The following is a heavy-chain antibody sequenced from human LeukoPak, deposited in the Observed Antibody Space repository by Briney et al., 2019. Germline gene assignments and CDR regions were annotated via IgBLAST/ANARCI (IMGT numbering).Heavy chain of an antibody. Sequence: ASVKVSCKASGYNFIANSIHWVRQAPGQGLEWMGWINPYDGATNYVQKFQGRVTMTRDTSITPAFMEVSGLRSDDTAVYYCARGSGNYFPFDYFPFDYWGQGSLVTVSS. V-gene: IGHV1-2*02. D-gene: IGHD1-26*01. CDR2: INPYDGAT. CDR3: ARGSGNYFPFDYFPFDY. CDR1: GYNFIANS. J-gene: IGHJ4*02.